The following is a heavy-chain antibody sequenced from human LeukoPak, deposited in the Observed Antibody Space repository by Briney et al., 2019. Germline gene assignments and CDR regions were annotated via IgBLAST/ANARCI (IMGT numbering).Heavy chain of an antibody. V-gene: IGHV4-59*08. CDR1: GGSISSYY. D-gene: IGHD1-14*01. J-gene: IGHJ4*02. CDR3: ARQPGRRYFDY. Sequence: PSETLPLTCTVSGGSISSYYWSWIRQPPGKGLEWIGYIYYSGSTNYNPSLKSRVTISVDTSKNQFSLKLSSVTAADTAVYYCARQPGRRYFDYWGQGTLVTVSS. CDR2: IYYSGST.